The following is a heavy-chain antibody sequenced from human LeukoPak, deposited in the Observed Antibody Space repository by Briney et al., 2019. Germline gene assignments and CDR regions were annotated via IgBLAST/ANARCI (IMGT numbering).Heavy chain of an antibody. CDR2: IYYSGST. D-gene: IGHD3-10*01. CDR1: GGSISSYY. Sequence: SETLSLTCTVSGGSISSYYWSWIRQPPGKGLEWIGYIYYSGSTNYNPSLKSRVTISVDTSKNQFSLKLSSVTAADTAMYYCARVTGYYYGSGSYYNRYYFDYWGQGTLVTVSS. V-gene: IGHV4-59*01. CDR3: ARVTGYYYGSGSYYNRYYFDY. J-gene: IGHJ4*02.